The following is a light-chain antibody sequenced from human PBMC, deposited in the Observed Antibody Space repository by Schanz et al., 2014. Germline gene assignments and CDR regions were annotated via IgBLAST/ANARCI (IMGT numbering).Light chain of an antibody. J-gene: IGLJ2*01. Sequence: QSVLTQPASVSGSPGQSVTISCTGTSSDVGGYNYVSWYQQHPGKAPKLMIYDVSKRPSGVSNRFSGSKSGNTASLTISGLRAEDEADYYCSSYASSTSVVFGGGTKLTVL. CDR3: SSYASSTSVV. CDR1: SSDVGGYNY. CDR2: DVS. V-gene: IGLV2-14*01.